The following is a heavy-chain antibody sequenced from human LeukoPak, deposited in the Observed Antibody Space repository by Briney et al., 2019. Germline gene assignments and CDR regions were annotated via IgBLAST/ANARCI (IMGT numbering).Heavy chain of an antibody. CDR2: ISYDGSNK. J-gene: IGHJ4*02. Sequence: GGSLRLSCAASGFTFSSYGMHWVRQAPGKGLEWVAVISYDGSNKYYADSVKGRFTISRDNSKNTLYLQMNSLRAEDTAVYYCARDSSGTTSGYWGQGTLVTVSS. D-gene: IGHD1-7*01. V-gene: IGHV3-30*19. CDR1: GFTFSSYG. CDR3: ARDSSGTTSGY.